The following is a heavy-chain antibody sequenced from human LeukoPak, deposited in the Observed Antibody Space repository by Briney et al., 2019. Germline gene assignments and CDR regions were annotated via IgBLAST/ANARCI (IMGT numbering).Heavy chain of an antibody. CDR1: GGSISSGSYY. D-gene: IGHD1-26*01. V-gene: IGHV4-61*02. CDR2: IYTSGTT. J-gene: IGHJ2*01. CDR3: ARDRVGYCYFDL. Sequence: SETLSLTCTVSGGSISSGSYYWGCVRQPAGKGLEWLGRIYTSGTTNYNPPHRSRATTSVDTSTTQFSLKLSSMDADSTPVYCGARDRVGYCYFDLWGRGTLVTVSS.